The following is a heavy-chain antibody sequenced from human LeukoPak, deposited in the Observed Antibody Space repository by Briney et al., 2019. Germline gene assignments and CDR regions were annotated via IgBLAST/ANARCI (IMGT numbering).Heavy chain of an antibody. CDR3: ARSPLVPRWFDP. Sequence: GESLKISCKGSGNSFTSYWINWVRQMPGKGLEWMGRIYPSDSYTNYSPSFQGHVTISADESIRTAYLQWSSLKASDTAMYYCARSPLVPRWFDPWGQGTLVSVSS. D-gene: IGHD6-13*01. V-gene: IGHV5-10-1*01. CDR2: IYPSDSYT. J-gene: IGHJ5*02. CDR1: GNSFTSYW.